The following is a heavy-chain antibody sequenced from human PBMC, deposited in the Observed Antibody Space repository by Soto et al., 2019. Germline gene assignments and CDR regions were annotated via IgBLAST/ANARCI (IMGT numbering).Heavy chain of an antibody. CDR3: ARGDYGDYGYHFDH. D-gene: IGHD4-17*01. V-gene: IGHV3-48*03. J-gene: IGHJ4*02. CDR1: GFTFSSYE. Sequence: EVQLVESGGGLVQPGGSLRLSCAVSGFTFSSYEMNWVRQAPGKGLEWVSYISSSGSDIHYAESVKGRFTISRDNAKNSLYLQMNSLRAEGTAVYYCARGDYGDYGYHFDHWGQGTLVIVSS. CDR2: ISSSGSDI.